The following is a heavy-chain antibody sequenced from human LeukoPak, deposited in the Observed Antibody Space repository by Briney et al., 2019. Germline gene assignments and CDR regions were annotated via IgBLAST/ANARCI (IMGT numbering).Heavy chain of an antibody. CDR2: IIPILGIA. Sequence: ASVKVSCKAPGGTFSSYAISWVRQAPGQGLEWMGRIIPILGIANYAQKFQGRVTITADKSTSTAYMELSSLRSEDTAVYYCARALLGAAAGTLDYWGQGTLVTVSS. CDR1: GGTFSSYA. V-gene: IGHV1-69*04. CDR3: ARALLGAAAGTLDY. J-gene: IGHJ4*02. D-gene: IGHD6-13*01.